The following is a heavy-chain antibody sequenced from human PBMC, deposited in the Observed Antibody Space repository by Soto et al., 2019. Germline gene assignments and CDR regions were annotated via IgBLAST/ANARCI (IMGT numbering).Heavy chain of an antibody. CDR1: GFTFRSYG. D-gene: IGHD1-26*01. CDR3: AKVGSYYYGMDV. V-gene: IGHV3-30*18. Sequence: PGGSLRLSCAASGFTFRSYGMHWVRPAPGKGVEWVAVISYDGSNKYYAASVKGRFTISRDNSKNTLYLQMNSLRAEDTAVYYCAKVGSYYYGMDVWGQGTTVTVSS. J-gene: IGHJ6*02. CDR2: ISYDGSNK.